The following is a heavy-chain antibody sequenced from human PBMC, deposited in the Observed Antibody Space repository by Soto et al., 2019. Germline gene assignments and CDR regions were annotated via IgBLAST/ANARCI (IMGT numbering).Heavy chain of an antibody. Sequence: GGSLRLSCAASGCTFSTYGMHWVRQAPGKGLEWVAVIPHDGSNKYYADSVKGRFTISRDNSKNTLYLQMNSLRAEDTAVYYCAKDRERYCSGGNCYSGDYWGQGTLVTVSS. J-gene: IGHJ4*02. CDR1: GCTFSTYG. V-gene: IGHV3-30*18. D-gene: IGHD2-15*01. CDR3: AKDRERYCSGGNCYSGDY. CDR2: IPHDGSNK.